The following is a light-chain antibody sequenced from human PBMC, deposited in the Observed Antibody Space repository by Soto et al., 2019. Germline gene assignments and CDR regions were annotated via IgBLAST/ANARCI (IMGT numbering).Light chain of an antibody. J-gene: IGKJ1*01. Sequence: DIVMTQSPDSLAVSLGERATINCKSSQSVLYSSNNKNYLAWYQQKPGQRPKLLIYWASTRESGVPDRFSGSESGTDFTLTISSLQAEDVAVYYCQQYYSAPWTFGQGTKVEIK. CDR2: WAS. CDR1: QSVLYSSNNKNY. V-gene: IGKV4-1*01. CDR3: QQYYSAPWT.